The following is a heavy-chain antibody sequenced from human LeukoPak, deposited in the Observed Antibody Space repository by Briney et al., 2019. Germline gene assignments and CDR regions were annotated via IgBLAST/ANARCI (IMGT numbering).Heavy chain of an antibody. CDR1: GVSISSSEW. Sequence: SGTLSLTCAVSGVSISSSEWWIWVRQPPGQGLEWIGEIHRAGRTRYNPSLKSRVTISTDYSKNQFSLKLTSVTAADTAVYYCARRFVEAPYAFDLWGQGTLVTVSS. J-gene: IGHJ3*01. D-gene: IGHD3-10*01. V-gene: IGHV4-4*02. CDR2: IHRAGRT. CDR3: ARRFVEAPYAFDL.